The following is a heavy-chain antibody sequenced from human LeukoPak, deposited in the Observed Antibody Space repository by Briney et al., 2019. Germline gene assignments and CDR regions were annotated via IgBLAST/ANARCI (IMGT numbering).Heavy chain of an antibody. CDR3: ARQGGYIAPLAL. V-gene: IGHV4-59*08. CDR1: GVSISSYY. Sequence: SETLSLTCTVSGVSISSYYWSWIRQPPGKGLEWIGYISYSGNTNYNPSLKSRVTISVDTSKNQFSLKLSSVTAADTAAYYCARQGGYIAPLALWGQGTLVTVSA. J-gene: IGHJ4*02. CDR2: ISYSGNT. D-gene: IGHD6-13*01.